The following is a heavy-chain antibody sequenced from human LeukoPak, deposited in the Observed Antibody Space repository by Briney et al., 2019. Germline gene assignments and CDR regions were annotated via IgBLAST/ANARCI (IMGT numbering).Heavy chain of an antibody. J-gene: IGHJ3*02. Sequence: SETLSLTCTVSGDSISTYYWSWIRQPPGKGLEWIGYIYYSGSTSYNPSLKSRVTISVDTSKNQFSLRLTSVTAADTAVFYCAKDRDDYVWGSYLGAFDIWGQGTMVTVSS. CDR2: IYYSGST. V-gene: IGHV4-59*01. CDR3: AKDRDDYVWGSYLGAFDI. D-gene: IGHD3-16*01. CDR1: GDSISTYY.